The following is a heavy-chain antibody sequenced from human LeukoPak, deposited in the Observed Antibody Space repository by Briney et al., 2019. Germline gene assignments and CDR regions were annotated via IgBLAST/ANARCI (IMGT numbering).Heavy chain of an antibody. J-gene: IGHJ6*02. CDR1: GRSFSGYY. D-gene: IGHD6-6*01. CDR2: INYSGST. CDR3: ARYSSSSSNYYYYGMDV. Sequence: SETLSLTCAVYGRSFSGYYWSWIRQPPGKGLEWIGEINYSGSTNYNPSLKSRVTISVDTSKNQFSLKLSSVTAADTAVYYCARYSSSSSNYYYYGMDVWGQGTTVTVSS. V-gene: IGHV4-34*01.